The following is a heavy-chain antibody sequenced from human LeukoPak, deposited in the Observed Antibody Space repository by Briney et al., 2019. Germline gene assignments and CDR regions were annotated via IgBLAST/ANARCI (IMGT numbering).Heavy chain of an antibody. J-gene: IGHJ4*02. Sequence: GASLTLPCAASGFTFDDYGMSWVRQAPGKGLEWVSGINWNGGSTGYADSIKGRFTISRDNAKNSLYLQMNSLRAEDTALYYCARRVDTAMALDYWGQGTLVTVSS. CDR2: INWNGGST. V-gene: IGHV3-20*04. D-gene: IGHD5-18*01. CDR3: ARRVDTAMALDY. CDR1: GFTFDDYG.